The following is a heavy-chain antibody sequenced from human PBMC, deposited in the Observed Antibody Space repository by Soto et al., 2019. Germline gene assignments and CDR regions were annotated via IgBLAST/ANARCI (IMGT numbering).Heavy chain of an antibody. CDR1: GFAFSSYW. CDR2: IYNDGSRT. J-gene: IGHJ4*02. V-gene: IGHV3-74*01. CDR3: VTGYSSGWSEIY. Sequence: GGSLRLSCAASGFAFSSYWMHWVRQTPGKGPVWVSRIYNDGSRTAYADSVKGRFTISRDNAKNTMYLQMSSLTVEDTAVYYCVTGYSSGWSEIYWGQGTLVTVSS. D-gene: IGHD6-19*01.